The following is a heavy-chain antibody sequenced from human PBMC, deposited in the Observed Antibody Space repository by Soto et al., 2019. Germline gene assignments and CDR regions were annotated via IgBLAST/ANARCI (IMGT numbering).Heavy chain of an antibody. Sequence: RASVKVSCKASGFTFTSSAMQWVRQARGQRLEWIGWIVVGSGNTNYAQKFQERVTITRDMSTSTAYMELSSLRSEDTAVYYCAAAAPTVTTFNYYYMDVWGKGTTVTVSS. J-gene: IGHJ6*03. CDR3: AAAAPTVTTFNYYYMDV. V-gene: IGHV1-58*02. CDR2: IVVGSGNT. CDR1: GFTFTSSA. D-gene: IGHD4-4*01.